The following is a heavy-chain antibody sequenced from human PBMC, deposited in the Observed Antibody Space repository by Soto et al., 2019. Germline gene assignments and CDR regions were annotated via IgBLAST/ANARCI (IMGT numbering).Heavy chain of an antibody. V-gene: IGHV3-33*01. J-gene: IGHJ6*02. CDR2: IWYDGSNK. D-gene: IGHD4-4*01. CDR1: GFTFSSYG. Sequence: GGSLRLSCAASGFTFSSYGMHWVRQAPGKGLEWVAVIWYDGSNKYYADSVKGRFTISRDNSKNTLYLQMNSLRAEDTAVYYCARDRLTTVGMDVWGQGTTVTVSS. CDR3: ARDRLTTVGMDV.